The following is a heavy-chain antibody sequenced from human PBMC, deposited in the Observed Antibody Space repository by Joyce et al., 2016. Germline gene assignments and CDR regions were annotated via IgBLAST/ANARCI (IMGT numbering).Heavy chain of an antibody. D-gene: IGHD6-19*01. CDR2: FSPIFGTT. CDR1: GGTFSSYA. J-gene: IGHJ3*02. Sequence: QVQLVQSGAEVKKPGSSVKVSCKASGGTFSSYAISWVRQAPGQGLEWMGRFSPIFGTTNYAQKFQGRVTIIADKSTSTAYMELSSLRSEDTAVYYCARAEYSSGTWAFDIWGQGTMVTVSS. V-gene: IGHV1-69*06. CDR3: ARAEYSSGTWAFDI.